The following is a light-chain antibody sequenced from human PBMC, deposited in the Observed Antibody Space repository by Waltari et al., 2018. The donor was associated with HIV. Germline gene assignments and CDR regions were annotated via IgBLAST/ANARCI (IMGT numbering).Light chain of an antibody. V-gene: IGKV3D-15*01. J-gene: IGKJ1*01. CDR3: QQYNNWPSAWT. Sequence: IVMTQSPATLSVSPGERATLSCRASQSVNSDLAWYQQRPGQAPRLLIYDASTRATGIPARFSGSGSETDFTLTISSLQSEDVAVYYCQQYNNWPSAWTFGRGSQVEI. CDR1: QSVNSD. CDR2: DAS.